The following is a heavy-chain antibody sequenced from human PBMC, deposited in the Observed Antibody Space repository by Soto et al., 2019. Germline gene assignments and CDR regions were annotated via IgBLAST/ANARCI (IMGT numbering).Heavy chain of an antibody. J-gene: IGHJ6*02. V-gene: IGHV1-18*01. CDR1: GYNFTSYG. CDR3: TVNYYDSSGYPYYYYYGMNV. CDR2: ISAYNGNT. Sequence: ASVKVSCKASGYNFTSYGISWVRQAPGQGLEWMGWISAYNGNTNYAQKLKGRVTMTTDTSTSTAYMELRSLRSEDKAMNNYTVNYYDSSGYPYYYYYGMNVWGQGTRVTVS. D-gene: IGHD3-22*01.